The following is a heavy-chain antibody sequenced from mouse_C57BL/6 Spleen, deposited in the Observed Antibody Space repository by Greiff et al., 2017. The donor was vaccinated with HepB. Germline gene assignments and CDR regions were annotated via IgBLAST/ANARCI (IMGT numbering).Heavy chain of an antibody. CDR2: ISYDGSN. CDR1: GYSITSGYY. CDR3: ARARGDYAMDY. V-gene: IGHV3-6*01. Sequence: EVQLKESGPGLVKPSQSLSLTCSVTGYSITSGYYWNWIRQFPGNKLEWMGYISYDGSNNYNPSLKNRISITRDTSKNQFFLKLNSVTTEDTATYYCARARGDYAMDYWGQGTSVTVSS. J-gene: IGHJ4*01.